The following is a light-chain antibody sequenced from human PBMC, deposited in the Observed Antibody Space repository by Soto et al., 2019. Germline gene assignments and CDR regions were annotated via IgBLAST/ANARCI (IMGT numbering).Light chain of an antibody. CDR2: GAS. V-gene: IGKV1-9*01. CDR1: QGIINY. J-gene: IGKJ3*01. CDR3: QQHFSSPPS. Sequence: IQLTQSPSSLSASMGDRVTITCRASQGIINYLAWYQQKPWKDPKLLIYGASTLQGGVPSRFSGSGSGTDFTLTVSSLQPEELAIYDCQQHFSSPPSVGPGTKVFIK.